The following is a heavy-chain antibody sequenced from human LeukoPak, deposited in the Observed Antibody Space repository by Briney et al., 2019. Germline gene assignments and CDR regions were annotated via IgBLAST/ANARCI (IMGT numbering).Heavy chain of an antibody. CDR2: INPNSGGT. V-gene: IGHV1-2*06. Sequence: ASVKVSCKASGYTFTGYYMHWVRQAPGRGLEWMGRINPNSGGTNYAQKFQGRVTMTRDTSIGTAYMELSRLRSDDTAVYYCARSLEWLYDAFDIWGQGTMVTVSS. CDR3: ARSLEWLYDAFDI. CDR1: GYTFTGYY. J-gene: IGHJ3*02. D-gene: IGHD3-3*01.